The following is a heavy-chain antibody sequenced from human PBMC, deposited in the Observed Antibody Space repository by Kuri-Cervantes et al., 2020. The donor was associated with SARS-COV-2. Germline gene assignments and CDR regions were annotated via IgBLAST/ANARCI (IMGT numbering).Heavy chain of an antibody. J-gene: IGHJ6*02. CDR2: IIPIFGTA. D-gene: IGHD2-2*01. V-gene: IGHV1-69*13. CDR1: GYTLTELS. CDR3: AREYCSSTSCYGAYGMDV. Sequence: SVKVSCKVSGYTLTELSMHWVRQAPGQGLEWMGGIIPIFGTANYAQKFQGRVTITADESTSTAYMELSSLRSEDTAVYYCAREYCSSTSCYGAYGMDVWGQGTTVTVSS.